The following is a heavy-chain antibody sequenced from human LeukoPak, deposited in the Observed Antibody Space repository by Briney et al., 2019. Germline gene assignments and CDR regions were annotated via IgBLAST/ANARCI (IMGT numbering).Heavy chain of an antibody. CDR1: GGSFSGYY. CDR3: ARMAGSSGL. CDR2: INHSGST. V-gene: IGHV4-34*01. Sequence: SETLSLTCAVYGGSFSGYYWSWIRQPPGKGLEWIGEINHSGSTNYNPSLKSRVTISVDTSKNQFSLKLSSVTAADTAVYYCARMAGSSGLRGQGTLVTVSS. D-gene: IGHD3-22*01. J-gene: IGHJ4*02.